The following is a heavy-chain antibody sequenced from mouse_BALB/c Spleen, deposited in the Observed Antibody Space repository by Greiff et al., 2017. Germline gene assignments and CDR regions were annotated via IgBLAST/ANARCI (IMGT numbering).Heavy chain of an antibody. CDR3: AREGNFTSYYAMDY. CDR2: IWSDGST. D-gene: IGHD2-1*01. V-gene: IGHV2-6*03. CDR1: GFSLTSYG. Sequence: VQLQESGPGLVQPSQSLSITCTVSGFSLTSYGVHWVRQPPGKGLEWLVVIWSDGSTTYNSALKSRLSISKDNSKSQVFLKMNSLQTDDTAMYYCAREGNFTSYYAMDYWGQGTSVTVSS. J-gene: IGHJ4*01.